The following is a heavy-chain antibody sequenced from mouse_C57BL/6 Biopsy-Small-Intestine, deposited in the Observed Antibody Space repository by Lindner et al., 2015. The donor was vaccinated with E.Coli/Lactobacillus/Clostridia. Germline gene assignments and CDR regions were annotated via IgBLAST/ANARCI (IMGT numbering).Heavy chain of an antibody. V-gene: IGHV1S134*01. CDR1: GYMFNRYG. D-gene: IGHD2-1*01. Sequence: SVKVSCKASGYMFNRYGISWVRQAPGQGLEWMGWISAYNGNTNYAQKFQGRVTMTTDTSTSTVYMELRSLESDDTAMYYCARDLFLAGGHYDSWSASIYYYGMDVWGQGTTVTVSS. J-gene: IGHJ1*01. CDR3: ARDLFLAGGHYDSWSASIYYYGMDV. CDR2: ISAYNGNT.